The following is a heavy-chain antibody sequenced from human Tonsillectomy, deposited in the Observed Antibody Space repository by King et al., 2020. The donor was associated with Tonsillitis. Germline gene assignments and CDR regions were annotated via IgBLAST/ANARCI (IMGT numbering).Heavy chain of an antibody. Sequence: VQLVESGGGLVQPGGSLRLSCAASGLTFSSYALSWVRQAPGKGLEWVSTISASGAITYYADSVKGRFTISRDNSKNTLYLQMYSLGAEDTAVYYCAKGGIAVADFDSWGQGTLVTVSS. J-gene: IGHJ4*02. CDR1: GLTFSSYA. CDR2: ISASGAIT. D-gene: IGHD6-19*01. V-gene: IGHV3-23*04. CDR3: AKGGIAVADFDS.